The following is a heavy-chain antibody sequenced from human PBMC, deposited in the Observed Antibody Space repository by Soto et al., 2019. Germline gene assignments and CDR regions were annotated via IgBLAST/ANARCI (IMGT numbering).Heavy chain of an antibody. D-gene: IGHD5-18*01. CDR1: GFTFSSYA. CDR2: ISYDGSNK. V-gene: IGHV3-30-3*01. CDR3: ATLNSFGSDY. Sequence: GGSLRLSCAASGFTFSSYAMHWVRQAPGKGLEWVAVISYDGSNKYYADSVKGRFTISRDNAKNTVYLQMNSLRVEDTAVYYCATLNSFGSDYWGQGTQVTVSS. J-gene: IGHJ4*02.